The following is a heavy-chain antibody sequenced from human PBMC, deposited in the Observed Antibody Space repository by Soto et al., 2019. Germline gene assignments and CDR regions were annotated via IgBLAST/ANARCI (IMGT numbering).Heavy chain of an antibody. D-gene: IGHD4-17*01. Sequence: KPSETLSLTCAVYGGSFSGYYWSWIRQPPGKGLEWIGEINHSGSTNYNPSLKSRVTISVDASKNQFSLKLSSVTAADTAVYYCARGDGDYVSVNWGQGTLVTVSS. CDR2: INHSGST. CDR1: GGSFSGYY. V-gene: IGHV4-34*01. J-gene: IGHJ4*02. CDR3: ARGDGDYVSVN.